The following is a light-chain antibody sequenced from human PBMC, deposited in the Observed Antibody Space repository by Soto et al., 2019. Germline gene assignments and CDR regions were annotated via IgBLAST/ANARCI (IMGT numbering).Light chain of an antibody. CDR3: CSYAGSSTLV. CDR2: KGS. Sequence: QSALTQPASVSGSPGQSITISCTVTSSDVGSYNLVSWYQQHPGKAPQLLIYKGSTRPSGVSNRFSGSKSGNKASLTISGLQAEDEADYYCCSYAGSSTLVFGGGTKLTVL. V-gene: IGLV2-23*01. J-gene: IGLJ2*01. CDR1: SSDVGSYNL.